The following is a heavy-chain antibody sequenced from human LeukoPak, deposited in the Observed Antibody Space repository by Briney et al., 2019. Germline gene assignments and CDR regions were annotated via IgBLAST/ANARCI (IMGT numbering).Heavy chain of an antibody. D-gene: IGHD6-13*01. V-gene: IGHV3-30*03. J-gene: IGHJ3*02. CDR2: ISFDGSNK. CDR1: GFTFSSYG. CDR3: ATELRIAAAGFDAFDI. Sequence: GRSLRLSCAASGFTFSSYGMHWVRQAPGKGLEWVALISFDGSNKYYADSVKGRFTTSRDNSKNTLFLQMNSLRAEDSAVYYCATELRIAAAGFDAFDIWGQGTMVTVSS.